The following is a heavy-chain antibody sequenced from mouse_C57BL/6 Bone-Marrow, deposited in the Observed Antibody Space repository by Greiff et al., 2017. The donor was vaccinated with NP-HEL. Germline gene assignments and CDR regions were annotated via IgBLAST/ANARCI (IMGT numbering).Heavy chain of an antibody. D-gene: IGHD1-1*01. CDR2: ISSGGSYT. Sequence: EVNVVDSGGDLVKPGGSLKLSCAASGFTFSSYGMSWVRQTPDKRLEWVATISSGGSYTYYPDSVKGRFTISRDNAKNTLYLHMSSLKSEDTAMYYCARHEAYYYGSSHLLGRSYYYAMDYWGQGTSVTVSS. V-gene: IGHV5-6*01. CDR1: GFTFSSYG. CDR3: ARHEAYYYGSSHLLGRSYYYAMDY. J-gene: IGHJ4*01.